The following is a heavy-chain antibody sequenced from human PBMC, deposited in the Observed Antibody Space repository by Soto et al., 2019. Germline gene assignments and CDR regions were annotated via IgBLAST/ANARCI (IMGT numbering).Heavy chain of an antibody. CDR1: GFTFTSTW. CDR2: IKSKTDGGTT. CDR3: TTDSILAPLFH. Sequence: PGGSLRLSCAASGFTFTSTWMSWVRQAPGEGLEWVGRIKSKTDGGTTDYAAPVRGRFTISRDDSKNTLYVQLNSLKTEDTAVYYCTTDSILAPLFHWGQGT. D-gene: IGHD3-3*02. J-gene: IGHJ4*02. V-gene: IGHV3-15*01.